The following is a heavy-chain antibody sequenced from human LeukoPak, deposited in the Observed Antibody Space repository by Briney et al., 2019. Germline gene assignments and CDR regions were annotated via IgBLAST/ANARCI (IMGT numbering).Heavy chain of an antibody. D-gene: IGHD3-22*01. CDR2: ISGDGNNE. CDR1: GFIFSNYP. CDR3: ARNDPDSSED. Sequence: GGSLRLSCAASGFIFSNYPMHWVRQAPGKGLEWVAVISGDGNNEHYADSAKGRFTTSRDNAKSTAYLHMNSLRSEDTAVYYCARNDPDSSEDWGQGTLVTVSS. J-gene: IGHJ4*02. V-gene: IGHV3-30-3*01.